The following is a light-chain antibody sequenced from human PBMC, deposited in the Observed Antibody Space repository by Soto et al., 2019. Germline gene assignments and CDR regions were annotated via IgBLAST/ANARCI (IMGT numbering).Light chain of an antibody. CDR1: QSVSNNY. V-gene: IGKV3-20*01. CDR2: GAS. J-gene: IGKJ1*01. Sequence: TQSPGTLSLSPGERATLSCRASQSVSNNYLAWYQQKPGQAPRLLIYGASNRATGIPDRFGGSGSGTDFTLTISRLEPEDFAVYYCQQYGSSGTFGQGTKVDIK. CDR3: QQYGSSGT.